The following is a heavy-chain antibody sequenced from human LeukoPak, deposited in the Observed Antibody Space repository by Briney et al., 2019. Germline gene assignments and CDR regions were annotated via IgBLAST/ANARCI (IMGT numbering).Heavy chain of an antibody. Sequence: GESLKISCKGSGYSFISYWIGWVRQMPGKGLEWMGIIYPGDSDTRYSPSFQGRVTISADKSVSTAYLQWSSLKASDTAMYYCARRSIAAAGTWWFDPWGQGTLVTVSS. J-gene: IGHJ5*02. CDR1: GYSFISYW. CDR2: IYPGDSDT. CDR3: ARRSIAAAGTWWFDP. D-gene: IGHD6-13*01. V-gene: IGHV5-51*01.